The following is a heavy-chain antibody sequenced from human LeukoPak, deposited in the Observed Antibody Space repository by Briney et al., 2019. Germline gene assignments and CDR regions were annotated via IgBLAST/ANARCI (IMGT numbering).Heavy chain of an antibody. Sequence: GGSLRLSCAASGFTLSRYEMNWVRQAPGKGLEWVSYISSSGSTNYYADSVKGRFTISRDNAKNSLYLQMNSLRAEDTAVYYCARAGDAFDIWGQGTMVTVSS. J-gene: IGHJ3*02. CDR2: ISSSGSTN. CDR3: ARAGDAFDI. CDR1: GFTLSRYE. V-gene: IGHV3-48*03.